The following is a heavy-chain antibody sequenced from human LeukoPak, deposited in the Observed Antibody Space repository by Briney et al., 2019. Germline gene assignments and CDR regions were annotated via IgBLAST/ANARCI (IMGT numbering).Heavy chain of an antibody. J-gene: IGHJ3*02. Sequence: GGSLRLSCAASGFTFSSYAISWVRQAPGKGLEWVSVIYSGGSTYYADSVKGRFTISRDNSKNTLYLQMNSLRAEDTAVYYCARDPGQLRDAFDIWGQGTMVTVSS. V-gene: IGHV3-66*01. CDR3: ARDPGQLRDAFDI. CDR1: GFTFSSYA. CDR2: IYSGGST. D-gene: IGHD5-24*01.